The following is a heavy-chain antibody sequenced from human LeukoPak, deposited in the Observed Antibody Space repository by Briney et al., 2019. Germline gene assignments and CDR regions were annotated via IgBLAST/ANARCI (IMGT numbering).Heavy chain of an antibody. CDR3: ARGPGLPHYYYYYMDV. Sequence: SETLSLTCAVYGGSFSGYYWSWIRQPPGKGLEWIGEINHSGSTNYNPSLKSRVTISVDTSKNQFSLKLSSVTAADTAVYYCARGPGLPHYYYYYMDVWGKGTTVTVSS. CDR2: INHSGST. V-gene: IGHV4-34*01. CDR1: GGSFSGYY. J-gene: IGHJ6*03.